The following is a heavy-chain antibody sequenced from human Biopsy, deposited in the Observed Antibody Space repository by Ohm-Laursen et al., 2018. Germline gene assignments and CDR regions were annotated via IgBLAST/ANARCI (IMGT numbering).Heavy chain of an antibody. D-gene: IGHD3-9*01. Sequence: ASVKVSYKASGYTFAGYYLHWVRQAPGHGLEWMGWINPNSGNANYAQSFQGRLTVTRDTSISTAYMELTSLTLDDTAIYYCARVPAYPSIDGYYGLDLWGQGTTVIVSS. J-gene: IGHJ6*02. CDR2: INPNSGNA. V-gene: IGHV1-2*02. CDR3: ARVPAYPSIDGYYGLDL. CDR1: GYTFAGYY.